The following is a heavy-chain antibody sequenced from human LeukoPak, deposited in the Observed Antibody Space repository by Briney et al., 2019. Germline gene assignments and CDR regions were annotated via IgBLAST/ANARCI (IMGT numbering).Heavy chain of an antibody. CDR1: GFTFSSYW. J-gene: IGHJ2*01. V-gene: IGHV3-7*01. CDR2: IKQDGSEK. CDR3: ARTYGDYPEFNWYFDL. D-gene: IGHD4-17*01. Sequence: GGSLRLSCAASGFTFSSYWMSWVRQAPGEGLEWVANIKQDGSEKYYVDSVKGRFTISRDNAKNSLYLQMNSLRAEDTAVYYCARTYGDYPEFNWYFDLWGRGTLVTVSS.